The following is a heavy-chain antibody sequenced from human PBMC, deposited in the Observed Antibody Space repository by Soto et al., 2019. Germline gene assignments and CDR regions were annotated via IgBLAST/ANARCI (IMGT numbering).Heavy chain of an antibody. CDR2: MSSDGTNE. J-gene: IGHJ4*02. V-gene: IGHV3-30-3*01. Sequence: GGSLRLSCAASRFTFTTYAMNWVRQAPGKGLEWVALMSSDGTNEHYADSVRGRFTVSRDNSRNTLFLQMNNLRTDDTAVYYCAGCGYISGWYCYFDFWGLGTLVTVSS. D-gene: IGHD6-19*01. CDR3: AGCGYISGWYCYFDF. CDR1: RFTFTTYA.